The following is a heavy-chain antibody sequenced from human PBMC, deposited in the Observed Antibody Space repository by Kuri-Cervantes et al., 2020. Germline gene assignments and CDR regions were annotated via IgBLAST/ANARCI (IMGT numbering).Heavy chain of an antibody. Sequence: ASVKVSCKASGYTFTGYYMHWVRQAPGQGLEWMGWINPNSGGTNYAQKFQGRVTMTRDTSISTAYMELSSLRSGDTAVYYCARDSDQLQGRGWFDPWGQGTLVTVSS. CDR2: INPNSGGT. D-gene: IGHD2-2*01. CDR1: GYTFTGYY. J-gene: IGHJ5*02. V-gene: IGHV1-2*02. CDR3: ARDSDQLQGRGWFDP.